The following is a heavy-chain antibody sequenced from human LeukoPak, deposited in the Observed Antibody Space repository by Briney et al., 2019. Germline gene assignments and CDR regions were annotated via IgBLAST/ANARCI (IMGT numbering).Heavy chain of an antibody. CDR1: GFTFSDYY. D-gene: IGHD3-10*01. V-gene: IGHV4-38-2*02. CDR2: VHHTGST. CDR3: ARDWGFGDSEDWFDP. Sequence: GSLRLSCAASGFTFSDYYMGWIRQAPGKGLEWIGSVHHTGSTYYNPSLRSRVSISVDKSTNHISLEVTSVTAADTAVYYCARDWGFGDSEDWFDPWGQGTLVTVSS. J-gene: IGHJ5*02.